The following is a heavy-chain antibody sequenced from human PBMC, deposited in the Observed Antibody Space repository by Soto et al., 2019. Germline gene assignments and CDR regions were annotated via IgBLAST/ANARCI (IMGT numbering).Heavy chain of an antibody. D-gene: IGHD3-10*01. J-gene: IGHJ6*02. Sequence: ASVKVSCKASGYTFTSYYMHWVRQAPGQGLEWMGIINPSGGSTSYAQKFQGRVTMTRDTSTTTVYMELSSLRSEDTAVHYCARVGNYYGSGNPRPHHLYPMDVWGQGTTVTVSS. CDR1: GYTFTSYY. CDR2: INPSGGST. V-gene: IGHV1-46*01. CDR3: ARVGNYYGSGNPRPHHLYPMDV.